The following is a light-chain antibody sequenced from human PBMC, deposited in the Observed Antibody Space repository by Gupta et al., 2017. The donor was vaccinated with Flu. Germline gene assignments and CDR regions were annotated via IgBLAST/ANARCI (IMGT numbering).Light chain of an antibody. CDR3: CSYAGSNNHV. V-gene: IGLV2-8*01. CDR2: EVS. CDR1: SSDVGTYKY. J-gene: IGLJ1*01. Sequence: QSALTQPPSASGSPGQSVTISCTGTSSDVGTYKYVSWYQQHPGKAPKLIIYEVSERPSGVPDRFSGSKSGNTASLTVSGLQAEDEADYYCCSYAGSNNHVFGTGTKVTVL.